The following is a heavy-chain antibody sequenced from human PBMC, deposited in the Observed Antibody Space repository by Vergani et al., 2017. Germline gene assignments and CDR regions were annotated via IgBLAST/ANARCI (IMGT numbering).Heavy chain of an antibody. CDR2: FFHSGST. Sequence: QVQLQESGPGLVKPAGTLSLTCSVSGYSISSGYYWGWIRQPPGKGLGWIGSFFHSGSTYYNPSLKRRVTISVDTSKNQFFLKLSSLTAADTAVYYCARDGQDSSGWSWEWGQGTLVTGSS. J-gene: IGHJ4*01. CDR3: ARDGQDSSGWSWE. D-gene: IGHD6-19*01. V-gene: IGHV4-38-2*02. CDR1: GYSISSGYY.